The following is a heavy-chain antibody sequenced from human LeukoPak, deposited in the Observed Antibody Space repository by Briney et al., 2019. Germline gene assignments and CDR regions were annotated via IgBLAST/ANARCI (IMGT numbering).Heavy chain of an antibody. D-gene: IGHD3-10*01. J-gene: IGHJ4*02. CDR1: GGSSSGYY. Sequence: SETLSLTCAVYGGSSSGYYWSWLRQPPGKGLEWIGEINHSGSTNYNPSLKSRVTISVDTSKNQFSLKLSSVTAADTAVYYCARGKRTYYYGSGSYHHFDYWGQGTLVTVSS. CDR2: INHSGST. CDR3: ARGKRTYYYGSGSYHHFDY. V-gene: IGHV4-34*01.